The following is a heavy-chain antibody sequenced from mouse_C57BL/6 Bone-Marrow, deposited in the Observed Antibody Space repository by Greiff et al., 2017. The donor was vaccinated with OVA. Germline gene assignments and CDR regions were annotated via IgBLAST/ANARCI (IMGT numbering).Heavy chain of an antibody. D-gene: IGHD1-1*02. J-gene: IGHJ2*01. CDR2: ISYDGSN. CDR1: GYSITSGYY. Sequence: EVQLMESGPGLVKPSQSLSLTCSVTGYSITSGYYWNWIRQFPGNKLEWMGYISYDGSNNYNPSLKNRISITRDTSKNQFFLKLNSVTTEDTATYYRAGGSVDYWGQGTTLTVSS. V-gene: IGHV3-6*01. CDR3: AGGSVDY.